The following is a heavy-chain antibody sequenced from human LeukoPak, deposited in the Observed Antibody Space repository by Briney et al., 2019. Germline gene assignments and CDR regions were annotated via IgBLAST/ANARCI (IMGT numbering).Heavy chain of an antibody. CDR1: GFTFSSYS. Sequence: GGSLRLSCAASGFTFSSYSMSWVRQAPGKGLECVSAISSNSDTTYSADSVKGRFTISRDNSKNTLYLQMNSLRAEDTAVYYCAKCLPTCYRGSFDSWGQGTLVTVSS. D-gene: IGHD2-15*01. J-gene: IGHJ5*01. CDR3: AKCLPTCYRGSFDS. CDR2: ISSNSDTT. V-gene: IGHV3-23*01.